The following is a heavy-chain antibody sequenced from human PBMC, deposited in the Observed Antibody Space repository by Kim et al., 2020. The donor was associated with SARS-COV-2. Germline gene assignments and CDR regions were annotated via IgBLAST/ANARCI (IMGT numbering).Heavy chain of an antibody. J-gene: IGHJ4*02. CDR3: AGGRGYLIDY. CDR1: GFTFSSNC. CDR2: IKSDDKT. V-gene: IGHV3-66*01. Sequence: GGSLRLSCAASGFTFSSNCAHWVRQAPGKGLEWVSVIKSDDKTTYSASVKGRFIISRNKSKNTVSLQMDSLRVDDPAVYYCAGGRGYLIDYWGQGTLVTVSS. D-gene: IGHD1-1*01.